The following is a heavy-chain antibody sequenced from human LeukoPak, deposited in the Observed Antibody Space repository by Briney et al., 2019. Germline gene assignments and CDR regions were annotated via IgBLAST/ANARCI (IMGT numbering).Heavy chain of an antibody. V-gene: IGHV4-38-2*02. D-gene: IGHD1-14*01. J-gene: IGHJ4*02. CDR2: IYHSGST. Sequence: SETLSLTCTVSGYSISSGYYWGWIRQPPGKGLEWIGSIYHSGSTYYNPSLKSRVTISVDTSKNQFSLKLSSVTAADTAVYYCARLPGGRDYFDYWGQGTLVTISS. CDR1: GYSISSGYY. CDR3: ARLPGGRDYFDY.